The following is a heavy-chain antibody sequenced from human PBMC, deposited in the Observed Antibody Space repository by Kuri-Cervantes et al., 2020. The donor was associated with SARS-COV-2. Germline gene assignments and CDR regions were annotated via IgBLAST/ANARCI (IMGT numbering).Heavy chain of an antibody. Sequence: ASVKVSCKASGYTFTDYYMHRVRQAPGQGLEWMGWINPNSGGTSYAPKFQDRVTMTRDTSINTLHMYLSGLGSDDTAVYYCARDFRNDDFFDAWGQGSLVTVSS. CDR3: ARDFRNDDFFDA. V-gene: IGHV1-2*02. J-gene: IGHJ4*02. CDR2: INPNSGGT. CDR1: GYTFTDYY. D-gene: IGHD1-1*01.